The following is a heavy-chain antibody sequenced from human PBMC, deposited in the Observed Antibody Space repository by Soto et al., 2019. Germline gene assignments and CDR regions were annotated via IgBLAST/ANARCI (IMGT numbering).Heavy chain of an antibody. V-gene: IGHV1-69*12. Sequence: QVQLVQSGAEVRQPASSVKVSCKTSGGTFSSYAISWVRQAPGQGLEWMGGIVPIVDTSTYAQKVQGRVTITADESTSTVYMDPSSLRSDDTAVYYCVTVVAIPGYPDNWGQGTLVTVSS. CDR2: IVPIVDTS. CDR3: VTVVAIPGYPDN. CDR1: GGTFSSYA. J-gene: IGHJ4*02. D-gene: IGHD5-12*01.